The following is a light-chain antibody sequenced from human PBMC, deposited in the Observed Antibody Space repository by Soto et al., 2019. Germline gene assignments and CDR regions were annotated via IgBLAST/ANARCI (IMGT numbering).Light chain of an antibody. J-gene: IGKJ5*01. CDR2: AAS. Sequence: AIQITQPPSSLSASVGHRVTIPCPASQGIRNDLGWYQQKPGKAPKLLIYAASSLQSGVPSRFSGSGSGTDFTLTISSLQPEDFATYYCLQDYNYPITFGQGTRLEIK. CDR1: QGIRND. CDR3: LQDYNYPIT. V-gene: IGKV1-6*01.